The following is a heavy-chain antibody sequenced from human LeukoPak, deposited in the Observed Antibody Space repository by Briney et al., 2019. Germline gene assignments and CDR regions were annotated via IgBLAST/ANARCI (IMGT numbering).Heavy chain of an antibody. D-gene: IGHD1-26*01. CDR1: GFTFGDYA. Sequence: GRSLRLSCTASGFTFGDYAMNWFRQAPGKGLEWVGFIRSKTYGGTGEYAASVKGRFTISSDDSKSIAHLQMNSLKTEDTAVYYCTRSESGTYKGGFDFWGQGTLVTVSS. CDR2: IRSKTYGGTG. V-gene: IGHV3-49*03. J-gene: IGHJ4*02. CDR3: TRSESGTYKGGFDF.